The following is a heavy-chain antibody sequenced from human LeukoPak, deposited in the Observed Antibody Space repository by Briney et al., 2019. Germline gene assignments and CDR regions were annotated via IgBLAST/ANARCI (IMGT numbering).Heavy chain of an antibody. CDR3: AREVVEMAIDQ. CDR2: MYRGGST. CDR1: GFSVSDNY. V-gene: IGHV3-53*01. J-gene: IGHJ5*02. D-gene: IGHD5-24*01. Sequence: GGSLRLSCAATGFSVSDNYMTWVRQAPGKGLEWVSVMYRGGSTYYADSVKGQFTISRDNSKNTMYLQMNSLRAEDTAVYYCAREVVEMAIDQWGRGTQVTVS.